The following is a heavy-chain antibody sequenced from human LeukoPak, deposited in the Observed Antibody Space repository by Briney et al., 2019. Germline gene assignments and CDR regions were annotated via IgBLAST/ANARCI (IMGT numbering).Heavy chain of an antibody. D-gene: IGHD4-23*01. V-gene: IGHV3-43*02. Sequence: GGSLRLSCVASGFTFDDYSMHWVRQLPGKGLEWVSLISGDGVTTYYADSVTGRATISRDNGKNSLSLQMNSLKSEDTAFYYCAKGVNGISVTFDYWGRGTLVTVSS. CDR3: AKGVNGISVTFDY. J-gene: IGHJ4*02. CDR2: ISGDGVTT. CDR1: GFTFDDYS.